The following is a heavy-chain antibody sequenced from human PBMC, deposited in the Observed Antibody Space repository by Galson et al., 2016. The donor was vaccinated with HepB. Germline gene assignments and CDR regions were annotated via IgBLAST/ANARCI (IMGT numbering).Heavy chain of an antibody. J-gene: IGHJ4*02. CDR2: VNQSGGT. CDR3: ARGRGHSYGLRSFDY. Sequence: SETLSLTCAAYGESFSGSWSWIRQPPGKELEWIGEVNQSGGTNYNPSLKSRVTISVDTSKNQFSLKLSSVTAPDTAVYYCARGRGHSYGLRSFDYWGLGTLVTVSS. CDR1: GESFSGS. V-gene: IGHV4-34*01. D-gene: IGHD5-18*01.